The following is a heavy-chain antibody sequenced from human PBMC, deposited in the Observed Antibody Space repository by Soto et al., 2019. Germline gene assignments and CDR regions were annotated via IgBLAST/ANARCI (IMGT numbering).Heavy chain of an antibody. Sequence: SETLYLTCTVSGGSISSSSYYWGWIRQPPGKGLEWIGSIYYSGSTYYNPSIKSRVTISVDTSKNQFSLKLSSVTAADTAVYYCARRGAVAGIVSDRGYYGMDVWGQGTTVTVSS. V-gene: IGHV4-39*01. CDR3: ARRGAVAGIVSDRGYYGMDV. CDR2: IYYSGST. D-gene: IGHD6-19*01. J-gene: IGHJ6*02. CDR1: GGSISSSSYY.